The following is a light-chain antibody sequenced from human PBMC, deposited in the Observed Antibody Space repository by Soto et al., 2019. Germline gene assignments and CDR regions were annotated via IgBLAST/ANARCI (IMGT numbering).Light chain of an antibody. J-gene: IGLJ2*01. V-gene: IGLV2-23*02. CDR3: CSYAGSSTVV. CDR1: SSDVGSHNL. Sequence: QSALTQPASVSGSPGQSITISCTGTSSDVGSHNLVSWYQQHPGKAPKLMIYEVSKRPSGVSDRFSGSKSGNTASLTISGLQAEDESDYYCCSYAGSSTVVFGEGTKVTVL. CDR2: EVS.